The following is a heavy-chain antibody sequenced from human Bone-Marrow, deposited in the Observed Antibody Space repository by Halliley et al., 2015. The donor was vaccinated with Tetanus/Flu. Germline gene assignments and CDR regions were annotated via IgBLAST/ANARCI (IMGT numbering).Heavy chain of an antibody. CDR2: IIPSFRAT. CDR1: GGPSSSYT. V-gene: IGHV1-69*06. CDR3: TPGGGGGGYNTAFDI. J-gene: IGHJ4*02. D-gene: IGHD1-20*01. Sequence: QLVQSGAEVKKPGSSVKVSCKASGGPSSSYTFSWVRQAPGQGLEWMGGIIPSFRATSYAQKFQGRVTITADRATNTAYMELNSRGLGDTALYSGTPGGGGGGYNTAFDIWGRGTLVTVSS.